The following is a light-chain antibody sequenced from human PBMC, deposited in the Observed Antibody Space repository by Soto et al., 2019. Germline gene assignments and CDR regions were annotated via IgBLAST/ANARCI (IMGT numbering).Light chain of an antibody. CDR3: CSYAGIYTFYV. Sequence: QSALTQPSSVSGSPGQSVTISCTGTSSDVGGYNYVSWYQQHPGKAPKLMIYDVTKRPSGVPDRFSGSKSGNTASLTISGLQAEDEADYYCCSYAGIYTFYVFGTGTKVTVL. V-gene: IGLV2-11*01. CDR2: DVT. J-gene: IGLJ1*01. CDR1: SSDVGGYNY.